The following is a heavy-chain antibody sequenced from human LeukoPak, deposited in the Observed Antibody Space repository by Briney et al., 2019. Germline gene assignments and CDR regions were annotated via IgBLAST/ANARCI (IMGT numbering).Heavy chain of an antibody. CDR3: AKELNPRYYYDSSGYFY. CDR2: TWYDGTNK. CDR1: GFTFSNYG. V-gene: IGHV3-30*02. D-gene: IGHD3-22*01. Sequence: PGGSLRLSCAGSGFTFSNYGMHWVRQAPGRGLEWVAITWYDGTNKYYADSVKGRFTISRDNSKNTLYLQMNSLRAEDTAVYYCAKELNPRYYYDSSGYFYWGQGTLVTVSS. J-gene: IGHJ4*02.